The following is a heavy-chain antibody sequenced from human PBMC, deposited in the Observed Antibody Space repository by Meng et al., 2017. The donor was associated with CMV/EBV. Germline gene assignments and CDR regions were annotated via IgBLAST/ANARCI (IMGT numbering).Heavy chain of an antibody. CDR1: GGSISSYY. CDR3: ARNKARSSSSWYHFDY. Sequence: SETLSLTCTVSGGSISSYYWSWIRQPPGEGLEWIGYIYYSGSTNYNPSLKSRVTRSVDTSKNQFSLKLSSVTAADTAVYYCARNKARSSSSWYHFDYWGQGTLVTVSS. CDR2: IYYSGST. V-gene: IGHV4-59*01. J-gene: IGHJ4*02. D-gene: IGHD6-13*01.